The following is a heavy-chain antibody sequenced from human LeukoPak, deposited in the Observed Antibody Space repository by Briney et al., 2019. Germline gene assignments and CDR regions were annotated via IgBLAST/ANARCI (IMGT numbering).Heavy chain of an antibody. V-gene: IGHV4-59*01. D-gene: IGHD6-19*01. CDR2: IYYSGST. Sequence: SETLPLTCTVSGGSISSYYWNWIQQPPGKGLEWLVYIYYSGSTNYNPSLKSRVTISVDTSKNQFSLKLSSVTAADTAVYYCARGGWYPESFQHWGQGALVTVSS. CDR3: ARGGWYPESFQH. CDR1: GGSISSYY. J-gene: IGHJ1*01.